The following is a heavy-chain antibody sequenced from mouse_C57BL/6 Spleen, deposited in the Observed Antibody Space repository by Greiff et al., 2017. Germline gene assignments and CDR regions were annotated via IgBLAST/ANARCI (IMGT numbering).Heavy chain of an antibody. V-gene: IGHV1-26*01. CDR3: ASLYDGYPYYFDD. CDR2: INPNNGGT. D-gene: IGHD2-3*01. J-gene: IGHJ2*01. Sequence: VQLQQSGPELVKPGASVKISCKASGYTFTDYYMNWVKQSHGKSLEWIGDINPNNGGTSYNQKFKGKATLTVDKSSSTAYMELRSLTSEDSAVYYCASLYDGYPYYFDDWGQGTTLTVSS. CDR1: GYTFTDYY.